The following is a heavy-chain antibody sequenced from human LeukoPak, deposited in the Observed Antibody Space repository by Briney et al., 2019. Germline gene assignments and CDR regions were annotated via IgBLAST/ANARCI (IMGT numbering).Heavy chain of an antibody. CDR2: ISGSGGST. V-gene: IGHV3-23*01. D-gene: IGHD3-22*01. CDR3: ARDSGIYDSSGYYGLSYYGMDV. Sequence: GGSLRLSCAASGFTFSTYTMNWVRQAPGKGLEWFSAISGSGGSTYYADSVKGRFTISRDNYKNTLYLQMNSLRAEDTAVYYCARDSGIYDSSGYYGLSYYGMDVWGQGTTVTVSS. J-gene: IGHJ6*02. CDR1: GFTFSTYT.